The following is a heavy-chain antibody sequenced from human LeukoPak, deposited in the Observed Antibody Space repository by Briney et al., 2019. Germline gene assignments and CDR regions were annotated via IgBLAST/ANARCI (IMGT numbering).Heavy chain of an antibody. CDR2: IYSGGST. J-gene: IGHJ4*02. Sequence: GGSLRLSCAASGFTVSNNYMSWVRQAPGKGLEWVSVIYSGGSTYYADSVKGRFTISRDTSKNTLSLQMNSLRAEDTAVYYCVRHGDSDSCLANWGQGTLVTVSS. D-gene: IGHD2-2*01. V-gene: IGHV3-53*01. CDR3: VRHGDSDSCLAN. CDR1: GFTVSNNY.